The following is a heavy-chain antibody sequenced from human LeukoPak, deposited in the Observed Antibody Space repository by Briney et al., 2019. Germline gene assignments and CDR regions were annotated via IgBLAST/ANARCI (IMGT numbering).Heavy chain of an antibody. CDR3: AREEGGAMVLFDY. D-gene: IGHD5-18*01. CDR1: GFTFSSYW. CDR2: IKQDGSEK. J-gene: IGHJ4*02. V-gene: IGHV3-7*01. Sequence: GGSLRLSCAASGFTFSSYWMSWVRQAPGKGLEWVANIKQDGSEKYYVDSVKGRFTISRDNAKNSLYLQMNSLRAEDTAVYYCAREEGGAMVLFDYWGQETLVTVSS.